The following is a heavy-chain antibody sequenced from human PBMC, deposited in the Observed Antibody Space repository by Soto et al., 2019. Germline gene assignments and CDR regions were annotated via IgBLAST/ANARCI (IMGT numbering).Heavy chain of an antibody. D-gene: IGHD3-3*01. Sequence: ASVKVSCKASGYTFTNYYIHWVRQAPGQGLEWMGVINPSGDSASYAQKFQGRVTMTRDTSTSTLYMELSSLRSEDTAVYYCTRVFVSGSREPNYIDFWGKGTLVTVSS. CDR1: GYTFTNYY. J-gene: IGHJ6*03. CDR2: INPSGDSA. CDR3: TRVFVSGSREPNYIDF. V-gene: IGHV1-46*03.